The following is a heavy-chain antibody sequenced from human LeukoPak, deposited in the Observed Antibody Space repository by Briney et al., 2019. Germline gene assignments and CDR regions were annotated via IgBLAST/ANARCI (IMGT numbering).Heavy chain of an antibody. D-gene: IGHD6-19*01. CDR3: ARRKIEVAGIIDY. J-gene: IGHJ4*02. V-gene: IGHV4-39*01. Sequence: PSETLSLTCTVSGASITSRGSCWGWLRQPPGKGLEWTGSLYYSGSTYYNPSLKSRVTISVDTSKNQFSLKLNSVSAADTAVYYCARRKIEVAGIIDYWGQGTLVTVSS. CDR1: GASITSRGSC. CDR2: LYYSGST.